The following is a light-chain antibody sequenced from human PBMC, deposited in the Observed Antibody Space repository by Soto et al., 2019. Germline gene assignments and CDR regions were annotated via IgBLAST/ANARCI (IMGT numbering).Light chain of an antibody. Sequence: QSALTQPASVSGSPGQSITISCSGTSSDVGGHNYVSWYQQQPGKAPKLMIYDVSNRPSGVSNRFSGSKSGNTASLTISGLQAEDEADYYCSSYTRSSSLVVFGGGTQLTVL. CDR2: DVS. J-gene: IGLJ2*01. V-gene: IGLV2-14*01. CDR1: SSDVGGHNY. CDR3: SSYTRSSSLVV.